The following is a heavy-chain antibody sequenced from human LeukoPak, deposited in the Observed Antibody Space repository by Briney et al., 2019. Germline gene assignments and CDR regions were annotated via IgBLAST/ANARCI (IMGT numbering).Heavy chain of an antibody. Sequence: GGTLRLSCAASGFTFSSYGMSWVRQAPGKGLEWVSAISGSGGSTYYADSVKGRFTISRDNSKNTLYLQMNSLRAEDTAVYYCAKDRIKAPFDYWGQGTLITVSS. D-gene: IGHD3-3*02. V-gene: IGHV3-23*01. CDR3: AKDRIKAPFDY. CDR2: ISGSGGST. CDR1: GFTFSSYG. J-gene: IGHJ4*02.